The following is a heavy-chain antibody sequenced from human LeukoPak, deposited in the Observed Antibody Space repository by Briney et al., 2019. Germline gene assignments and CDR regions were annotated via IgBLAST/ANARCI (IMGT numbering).Heavy chain of an antibody. V-gene: IGHV1-2*06. CDR1: VYTFTGYY. J-gene: IGHJ4*02. CDR3: ARGYDSGGYYAYFDY. D-gene: IGHD3-22*01. CDR2: INPNSGGT. Sequence: ASVKVSCKASVYTFTGYYMHWVRQAPGQGLEWMGRINPNSGGTNYAQKFQGRVTMTRDTSISTAYMELSRLRSDDTAVYYCARGYDSGGYYAYFDYWGQGALVTVSS.